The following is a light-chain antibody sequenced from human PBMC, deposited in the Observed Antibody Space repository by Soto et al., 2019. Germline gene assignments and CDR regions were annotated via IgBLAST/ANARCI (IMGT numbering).Light chain of an antibody. V-gene: IGKV3-20*01. CDR2: GAS. CDR1: QSVSSSY. J-gene: IGKJ1*01. Sequence: EIVLTQSPGTLSLSPGERATLSCRASQSVSSSYLAWYQQKPGQAPRLLIYGASSRATGIPDRFSGSGSGKDFTLTISTLEPEDFAVYYCQQYGSSRRTFGQGTKLEIK. CDR3: QQYGSSRRT.